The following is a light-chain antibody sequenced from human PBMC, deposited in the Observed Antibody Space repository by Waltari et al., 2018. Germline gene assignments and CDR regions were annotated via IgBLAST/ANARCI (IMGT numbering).Light chain of an antibody. Sequence: AVLAQTPLSLPVSLGPPDSISCRSRQSLVYTAGNTYSNWFQQRPGQSPRRLISYVSNRDSGVPDRFSGSGSGTDFTLEISRVEAEDVGVYYCMQSRLWPWTLGQGTTVEIK. J-gene: IGKJ1*01. CDR3: MQSRLWPWT. CDR1: QSLVYTAGNTY. V-gene: IGKV2-30*01. CDR2: YVS.